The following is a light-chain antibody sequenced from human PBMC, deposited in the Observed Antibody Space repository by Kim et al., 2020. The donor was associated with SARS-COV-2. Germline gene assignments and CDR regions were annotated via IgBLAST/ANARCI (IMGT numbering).Light chain of an antibody. V-gene: IGLV2-11*03. J-gene: IGLJ2*01. CDR2: GVS. CDR1: TMAVGGYNH. CDR3: CSYASSYTLV. Sequence: SVTIPATGTTMAVGGYNHVSLYQQHPGEAPNLLINGVSQRPSGVPDRFSGSKSGNTASLTISGLQAEDEADYYCCSYASSYTLVFGGGTKLTVL.